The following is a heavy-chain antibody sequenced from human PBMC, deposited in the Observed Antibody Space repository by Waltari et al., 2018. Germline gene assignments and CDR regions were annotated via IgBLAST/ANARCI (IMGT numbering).Heavy chain of an antibody. Sequence: EVQLVESGGGLVQPGGSLRLSCAASGFTFSSYGMNWVRQAAGKGLEWVSGISGRGGNTYYADSVKGRFTISRDNSKSTLSLQMNSVRADDTAVYYCARGAAYSRFDYWGQGTLVTVSS. J-gene: IGHJ4*02. V-gene: IGHV3-23*04. CDR2: ISGRGGNT. D-gene: IGHD5-18*01. CDR3: ARGAAYSRFDY. CDR1: GFTFSSYG.